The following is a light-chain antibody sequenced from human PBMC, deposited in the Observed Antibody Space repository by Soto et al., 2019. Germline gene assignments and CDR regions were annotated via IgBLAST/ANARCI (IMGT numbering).Light chain of an antibody. Sequence: EFVLTQSPGTLSLSPGERATLSCRASQSVRGTSLAWYQQKPGQAPRLLFYDASSRATGIPDRFSGGGSGTDLTLTISRLEPEDFAVYYCQHYGSSPPITFGQGTRLEI. CDR1: QSVRGTS. CDR2: DAS. CDR3: QHYGSSPPIT. J-gene: IGKJ5*01. V-gene: IGKV3-20*01.